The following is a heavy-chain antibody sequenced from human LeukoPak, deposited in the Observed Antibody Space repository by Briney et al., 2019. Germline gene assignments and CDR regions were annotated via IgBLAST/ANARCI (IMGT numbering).Heavy chain of an antibody. J-gene: IGHJ4*02. D-gene: IGHD3-16*01. CDR3: AGGGQGAVDY. CDR2: INNDGRVT. V-gene: IGHV3-74*01. CDR1: GFTFSSHW. Sequence: GGSLRLSCAASGFTFSSHWMHWVRQAPGKGLVWVSFINNDGRVTRYADSVKGRFTFSRDNAKNTLYLQMNSLRAEDTAMYYCAGGGQGAVDYWGPGTLVTVSS.